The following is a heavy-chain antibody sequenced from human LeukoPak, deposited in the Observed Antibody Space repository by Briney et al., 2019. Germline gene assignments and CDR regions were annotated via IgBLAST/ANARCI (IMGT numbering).Heavy chain of an antibody. V-gene: IGHV3-23*01. D-gene: IGHD2-15*01. Sequence: GGSLRLSCAASGLTFSSYGMSWVRQAPGKGLEWVSSISSTGGTTYYADSVKGRFTISRDNSKNTLYLQMNSLRAKDTAIYYCAKNGDRGAYCTGGTCYPYFYYYMDVWGKGTTVTI. CDR3: AKNGDRGAYCTGGTCYPYFYYYMDV. CDR1: GLTFSSYG. CDR2: ISSTGGTT. J-gene: IGHJ6*03.